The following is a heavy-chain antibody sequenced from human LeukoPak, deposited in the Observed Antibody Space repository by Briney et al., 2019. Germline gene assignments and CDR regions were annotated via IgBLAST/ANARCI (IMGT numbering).Heavy chain of an antibody. Sequence: QPGGSLRLSCAASGFTFSSYAMHWVRQAPGKGLQYVSAISSDGGSTYYADSVKGRFTISRDNSKNTLYLQMGSLRVEDMAVYYCARRYCSRTSCSPLDYWGQGTLVTVSS. J-gene: IGHJ4*02. V-gene: IGHV3-64*02. CDR3: ARRYCSRTSCSPLDY. CDR2: ISSDGGST. D-gene: IGHD2-2*01. CDR1: GFTFSSYA.